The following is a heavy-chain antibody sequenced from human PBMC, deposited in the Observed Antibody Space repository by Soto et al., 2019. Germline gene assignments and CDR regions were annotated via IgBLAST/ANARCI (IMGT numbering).Heavy chain of an antibody. V-gene: IGHV6-1*01. J-gene: IGHJ5*02. D-gene: IGHD5-12*01. CDR2: TYYRSKWYN. Sequence: PSQTLSLTCAISGDSVSNNNAAWTWIRQSPSRGLEWLGRTYYRSKWYNDYAVSVKSRIIINPDTSNNQFSLQLNSVTPEDTAVYFCAKGDNLGPKTGYAFDPWGQGIMVTVSS. CDR1: GDSVSNNNAA. CDR3: AKGDNLGPKTGYAFDP.